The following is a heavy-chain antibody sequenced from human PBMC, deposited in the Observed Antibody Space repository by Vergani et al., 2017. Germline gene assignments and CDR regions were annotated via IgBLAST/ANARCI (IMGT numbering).Heavy chain of an antibody. CDR1: GYTFTGYY. D-gene: IGHD6-19*01. V-gene: IGHV1-2*02. Sequence: QVQLVQSGAEVKQPGASVKVSCKASGYTFTGYYMHLVRQAPGQGLEWMGWINPNSGGTNYAQKLQGRVTMTRDTSISTAYMELSSLRSDDTAVYYCARQWLPDYWGQGTLVTVSS. CDR2: INPNSGGT. J-gene: IGHJ4*02. CDR3: ARQWLPDY.